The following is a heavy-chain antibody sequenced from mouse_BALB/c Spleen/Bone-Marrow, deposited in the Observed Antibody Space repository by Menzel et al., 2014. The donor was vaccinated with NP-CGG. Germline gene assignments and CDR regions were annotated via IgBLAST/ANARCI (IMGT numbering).Heavy chain of an antibody. CDR3: ARYYYGSSLFDY. J-gene: IGHJ2*01. V-gene: IGHV14-3*02. Sequence: VQLQQSGAELVKPGASVKLSCTASGFNIKDTYMHWVKQRPEQGLEWIGRIDPANGNTKYDPKFQGKATITADTCSNTAYLQLSSLTSEDTAVYYCARYYYGSSLFDYWGQGTTLTVSS. CDR2: IDPANGNT. D-gene: IGHD1-1*01. CDR1: GFNIKDTY.